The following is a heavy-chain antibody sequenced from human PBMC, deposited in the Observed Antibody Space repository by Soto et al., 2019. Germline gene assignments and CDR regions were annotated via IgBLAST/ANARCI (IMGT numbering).Heavy chain of an antibody. CDR2: INHSGST. D-gene: IGHD6-13*01. CDR3: ARVRSSSWYGKYYFDY. V-gene: IGHV4-34*01. Sequence: QVQLQQWGAGLLKPSETLSLTCAVSGGSFSGYYWCWIRQPPGKGLEWIGEINHSGSTNYNPYLKRRATISGDTSKNQFPLKLSSVTAADTAVYYCARVRSSSWYGKYYFDYWGQGTLVNVSS. J-gene: IGHJ4*02. CDR1: GGSFSGYY.